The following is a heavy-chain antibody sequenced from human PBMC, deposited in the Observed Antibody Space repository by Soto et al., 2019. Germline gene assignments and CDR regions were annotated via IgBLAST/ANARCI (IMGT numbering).Heavy chain of an antibody. V-gene: IGHV3-21*01. CDR3: ARDFAAFDRLLYFDP. CDR2: ISSSSSYI. J-gene: IGHJ5*02. CDR1: GFTFSSYS. D-gene: IGHD3-9*01. Sequence: PGGSLRLSCAASGFTFSSYSMNWVRQAPGKGLEWVSSISSSSSYIYYADSVKGRFTISRDNAKNSLYLQMNSLRAEDTAVYYCARDFAAFDRLLYFDPWGQGTLVTVSS.